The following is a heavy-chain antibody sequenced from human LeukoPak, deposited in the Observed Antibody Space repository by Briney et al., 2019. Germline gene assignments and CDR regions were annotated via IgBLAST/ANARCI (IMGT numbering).Heavy chain of an antibody. J-gene: IGHJ4*02. CDR2: ISYDGSNK. Sequence: GGSLRLSCAASGFTFSSYAMHWVRQAPGKGLEWVAVISYDGSNKYYADSVKGRFTISRDNSKNTLYLQMNSLRAEDTAVYYCARDQDYDSSGYYNYWGQGTLVTVSS. D-gene: IGHD3-22*01. V-gene: IGHV3-30*04. CDR1: GFTFSSYA. CDR3: ARDQDYDSSGYYNY.